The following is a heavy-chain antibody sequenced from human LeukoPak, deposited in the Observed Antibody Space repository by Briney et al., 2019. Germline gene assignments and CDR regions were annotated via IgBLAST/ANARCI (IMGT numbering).Heavy chain of an antibody. J-gene: IGHJ4*02. CDR1: GGSISSGSYY. CDR3: ATAGAGPIYFDY. V-gene: IGHV4-61*02. CDR2: IYTSGST. Sequence: SQTLSLTCTVSGGSISSGSYYWSWIRQPAGKGLEWIGRIYTSGSTNYNPSLKSRVTISVDTSKNQFSLKLSSVTAADTAVYYCATAGAGPIYFDYWGQGTLVTVSS. D-gene: IGHD6-19*01.